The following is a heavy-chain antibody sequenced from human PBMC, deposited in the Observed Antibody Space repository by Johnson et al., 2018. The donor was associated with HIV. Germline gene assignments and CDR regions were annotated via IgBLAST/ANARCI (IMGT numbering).Heavy chain of an antibody. Sequence: QVQLVESGGGVVQPGRSLRLSCAASGFTFSTEALHWVRQAPGKGLEWVAVVSYDGSNKYYADSVKGRFTISRDNSKNTLYLQMNSLRAEDTAVYYCTKDQRGRTAVGTWLGAFDIWGQGTMVTVSS. D-gene: IGHD6-13*01. CDR3: TKDQRGRTAVGTWLGAFDI. J-gene: IGHJ3*02. CDR2: VSYDGSNK. V-gene: IGHV3-30-3*01. CDR1: GFTFSTEA.